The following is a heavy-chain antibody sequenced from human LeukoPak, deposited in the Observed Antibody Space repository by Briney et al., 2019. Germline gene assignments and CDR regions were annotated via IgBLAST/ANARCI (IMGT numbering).Heavy chain of an antibody. CDR1: GFIFSSYE. Sequence: GGSLRLSRAASGFIFSSYEMNGVRQARGKGLEGVSYISSSGSTIYYADSVKGRFTISRDNAKNSLYLQMNSLRAEDTAVYYCARGGQDIVVVVAASSLISARQPWFDPWGQGTLVTVSS. CDR2: ISSSGSTI. V-gene: IGHV3-48*03. CDR3: ARGGQDIVVVVAASSLISARQPWFDP. D-gene: IGHD2-15*01. J-gene: IGHJ5*02.